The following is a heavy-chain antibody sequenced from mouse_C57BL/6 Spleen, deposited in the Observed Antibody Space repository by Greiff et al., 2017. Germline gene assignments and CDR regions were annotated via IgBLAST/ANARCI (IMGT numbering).Heavy chain of an antibody. J-gene: IGHJ2*01. V-gene: IGHV1-50*01. D-gene: IGHD4-1*01. Sequence: VQLQQPGAELVKPGASVKLSCKASGYTFTSYWMQWVKQRPGQGLEWIGEIDPSDSYTNYNQKYKGKATLTVDTSSSTAYMHLSSLTSEDSAVYDCARRLGYVDYWGQGTTLTVSS. CDR1: GYTFTSYW. CDR2: IDPSDSYT. CDR3: ARRLGYVDY.